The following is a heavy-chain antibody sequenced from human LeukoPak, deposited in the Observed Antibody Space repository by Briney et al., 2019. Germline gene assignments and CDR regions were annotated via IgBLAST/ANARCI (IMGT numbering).Heavy chain of an antibody. D-gene: IGHD6-19*01. V-gene: IGHV4-31*03. CDR3: AKDGRREQWLVRDYFDY. Sequence: SETLSLTCTVSGGSISSGGYYWSWIRQHPGKGLEWIGYIYYSGSTYYNPSLKSRVTISVDTSKNQFSLKLSSVTAADTAVYYCAKDGRREQWLVRDYFDYWGQGTLVTVSS. J-gene: IGHJ4*02. CDR1: GGSISSGGYY. CDR2: IYYSGST.